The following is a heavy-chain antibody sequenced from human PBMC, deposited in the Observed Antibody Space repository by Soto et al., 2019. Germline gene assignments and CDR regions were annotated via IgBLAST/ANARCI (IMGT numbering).Heavy chain of an antibody. V-gene: IGHV4-39*01. CDR2: FFYGGKN. CDR1: GGSISSSTYY. Sequence: SETLSLTCTVSGGSISSSTYYWGWMRQPPGKGLEWIASFFYGGKNYYNPSLKSRVTISVDTSKNQFSLKLTSVTAADTAVYYCVRVPNKVYDFWSGYSYYFDYWGQGTLVTVSS. D-gene: IGHD3-3*01. CDR3: VRVPNKVYDFWSGYSYYFDY. J-gene: IGHJ4*02.